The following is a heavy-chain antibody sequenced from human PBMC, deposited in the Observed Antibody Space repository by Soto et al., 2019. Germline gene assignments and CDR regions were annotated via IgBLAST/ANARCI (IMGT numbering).Heavy chain of an antibody. CDR3: ARVRGYSYGESYYFDY. J-gene: IGHJ4*02. D-gene: IGHD5-18*01. CDR1: GFSLTTSGVG. CDR2: IYWDGDK. Sequence: QITLKESGPTLVKPTETLTLTCTFSGFSLTTSGVGVGWIRQPPGKALEWLTLIYWDGDKRYSPSLKNRLTFTXXTXKXXVVLTMTNMDPEDTATYYCARVRGYSYGESYYFDYWGQGTLVTVSS. V-gene: IGHV2-5*02.